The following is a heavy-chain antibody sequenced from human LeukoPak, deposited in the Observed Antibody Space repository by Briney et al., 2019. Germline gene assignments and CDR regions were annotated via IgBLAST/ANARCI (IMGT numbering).Heavy chain of an antibody. CDR2: INHSGST. J-gene: IGHJ4*02. CDR3: ARGPMGPRHY. CDR1: GGSISSHY. V-gene: IGHV4-34*01. D-gene: IGHD3-10*01. Sequence: SETLSLTCTVSGGSISSHYWSWIRQPPGKGLEWIGEINHSGSTNYNPSLKSRVTISVDTSKNQFSLKLSSVTAADTAVYYCARGPMGPRHYWGQGTLVTVSS.